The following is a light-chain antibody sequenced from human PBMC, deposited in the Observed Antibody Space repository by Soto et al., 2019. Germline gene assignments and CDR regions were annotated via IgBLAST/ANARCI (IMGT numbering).Light chain of an antibody. Sequence: EIVLAQSPGTLSLSPGERATLSCRASRSVSSSYLVWYQQRPGQPPRLLIYGTSNRAAGIPDRFTGTGSGTDFTLTIYRLEPEDSAVYYCQQYGSSALTFGGGTKV. CDR1: RSVSSSY. CDR3: QQYGSSALT. V-gene: IGKV3-20*01. J-gene: IGKJ4*01. CDR2: GTS.